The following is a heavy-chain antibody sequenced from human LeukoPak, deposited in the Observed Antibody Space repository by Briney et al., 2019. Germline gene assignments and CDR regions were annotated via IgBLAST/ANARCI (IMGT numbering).Heavy chain of an antibody. J-gene: IGHJ4*02. CDR1: GFTFSSYA. Sequence: GGSLRLSCAASGFTFSSYAMHWVRQAPGKGLEWVAVISYDGSNKYYADSVKGRFTISRDNSKNTLYLQMNSLRAEDTAVYYCARASFVSGKYYFDYWGQGTLVTVSS. V-gene: IGHV3-30*04. CDR2: ISYDGSNK. CDR3: ARASFVSGKYYFDY. D-gene: IGHD3-10*01.